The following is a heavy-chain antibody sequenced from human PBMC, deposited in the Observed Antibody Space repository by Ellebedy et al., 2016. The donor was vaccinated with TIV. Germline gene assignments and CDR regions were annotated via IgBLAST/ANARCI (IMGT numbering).Heavy chain of an antibody. CDR1: GYTFTSYY. CDR2: INPSGGST. CDR3: ARDPRGGFGEFQNWFDP. V-gene: IGHV1-46*01. J-gene: IGHJ5*02. D-gene: IGHD3-10*01. Sequence: ASVKVSCXASGYTFTSYYMHWVRQAPGQGLEWMGIINPSGGSTSYAQKFQGRVTMTRDTSISTAYMELSRLRSDDTAVYYCARDPRGGFGEFQNWFDPWGQGTLVTVSS.